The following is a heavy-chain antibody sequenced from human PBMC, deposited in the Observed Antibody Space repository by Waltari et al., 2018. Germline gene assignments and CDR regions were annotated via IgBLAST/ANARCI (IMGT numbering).Heavy chain of an antibody. CDR3: VKTVTGSYDF. V-gene: IGHV3-23*01. J-gene: IGHJ4*02. D-gene: IGHD1-26*01. CDR1: GFPFTSCS. Sequence: EVQMLESGGRLVQPGGSLRLPCPASGFPFTSCSMSWVRQAPGKGLEWVSFISGGGDSAHYADSVNGRFTISRDNSKNTLFLQMNSLRAEDTAVYYCVKTVTGSYDFWGQGTLVTVSS. CDR2: ISGGGDSA.